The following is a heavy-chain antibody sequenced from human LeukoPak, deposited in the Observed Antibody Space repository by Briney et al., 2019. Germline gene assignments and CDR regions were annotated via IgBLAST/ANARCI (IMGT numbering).Heavy chain of an antibody. CDR3: ASSPWYNSEPSF. V-gene: IGHV4-39*07. D-gene: IGHD6-19*01. CDR1: GGSISSSSYY. CDR2: IYYSGST. Sequence: PSETLSLTCTVSGGSISSSSYYWGWIRQPPGTGLEWIGSIYYSGSTYYNPSLKSRVTISVDTSKNQFSLKLSSVTAADTAVFYCASSPWYNSEPSFWGQGTMVTVSS. J-gene: IGHJ3*01.